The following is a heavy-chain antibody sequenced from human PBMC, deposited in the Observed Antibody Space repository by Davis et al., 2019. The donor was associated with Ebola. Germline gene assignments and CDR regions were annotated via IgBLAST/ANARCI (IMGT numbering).Heavy chain of an antibody. J-gene: IGHJ5*02. D-gene: IGHD3-22*01. CDR3: AHKPRYDSSGYSGNWFDP. CDR2: IYWDDDK. Sequence: SGPTLVKPTQTLTLTCTFSGFSLSTSGVGVGWIRQPPGKALEWLALIYWDDDKRYSPSLESRLTITKDTSKNQVVLTMTNMDPVDTATYYCAHKPRYDSSGYSGNWFDPWGQGTLVTVSA. V-gene: IGHV2-5*02. CDR1: GFSLSTSGVG.